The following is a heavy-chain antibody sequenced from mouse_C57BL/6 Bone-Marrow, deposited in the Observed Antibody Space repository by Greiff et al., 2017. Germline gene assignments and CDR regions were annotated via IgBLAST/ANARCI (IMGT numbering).Heavy chain of an antibody. CDR2: INPNNGGT. V-gene: IGHV1-26*01. CDR1: GYTFTDYY. CDR3: AVITTVVDY. D-gene: IGHD1-1*01. J-gene: IGHJ2*01. Sequence: EVQLQQSGPELVKPGASVKISCKASGYTFTDYYMNWVKQSHGKSLEWIGDINPNNGGTSYNQKFKGKATLTVDKSSSTAYMELRSLTSEDSAVYYWAVITTVVDYWGQGTTLTVSS.